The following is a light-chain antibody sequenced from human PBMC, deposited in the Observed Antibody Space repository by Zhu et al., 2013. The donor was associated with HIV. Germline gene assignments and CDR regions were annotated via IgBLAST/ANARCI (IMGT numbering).Light chain of an antibody. CDR2: DDT. CDR3: QVWDGITDQGD. J-gene: IGLJ2*01. Sequence: YVLTQPPSVSVAPGKTAKITCGGDLIGGKSVHWYQQKPGQAPVLVIYDDTDRPSGIPERFTGSNAGNTAALTINRVEAGDEADYYCQVWDGITDQGDFGGGTKLTVL. V-gene: IGLV3-21*04. CDR1: LIGGKS.